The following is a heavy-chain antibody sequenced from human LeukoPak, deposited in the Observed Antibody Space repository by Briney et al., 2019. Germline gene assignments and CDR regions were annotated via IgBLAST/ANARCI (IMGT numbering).Heavy chain of an antibody. V-gene: IGHV5-51*01. Sequence: GESLKSSCKGSGYSFTSYWIGWVRQMPGKCLEWMGIIYPGDSDTRYSPSFQGQVTISADKSISTAYLQWSSLKASDTAMYYCARPYDFWSGRTAFGFDPWGQGTLVTVSS. CDR2: IYPGDSDT. D-gene: IGHD3-3*01. CDR3: ARPYDFWSGRTAFGFDP. CDR1: GYSFTSYW. J-gene: IGHJ5*02.